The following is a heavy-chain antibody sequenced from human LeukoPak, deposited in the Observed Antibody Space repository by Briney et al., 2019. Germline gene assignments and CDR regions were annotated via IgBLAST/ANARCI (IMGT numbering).Heavy chain of an antibody. CDR3: AKDRVIPAAVVDY. Sequence: PGGSLRLSCAASGFTFSGYAMSWVRRAPGKGLEWVSTITNSGDSAYYADSVKGRFTISRDNSKNMLYLHMDSLRAEDTAVYYCAKDRVIPAAVVDYWGQGTLLTVSS. CDR1: GFTFSGYA. V-gene: IGHV3-23*01. D-gene: IGHD2-2*01. J-gene: IGHJ4*02. CDR2: ITNSGDSA.